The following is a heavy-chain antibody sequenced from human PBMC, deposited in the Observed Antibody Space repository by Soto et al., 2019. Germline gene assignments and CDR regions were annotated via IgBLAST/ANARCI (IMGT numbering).Heavy chain of an antibody. D-gene: IGHD1-1*01. V-gene: IGHV1-18*01. CDR3: ARGRYGDY. CDR1: GYDFTTYG. Sequence: QVHLVQSGAEVKKPGASVKVSCKGSGYDFTTYGITWVRQDPGQGLEWMAWISAHNGNTNYAQKVQGRVTVTRDTSTSTAYMELRSLRYDDTAVYYCARGRYGDYWGQGALVTVSS. CDR2: ISAHNGNT. J-gene: IGHJ4*02.